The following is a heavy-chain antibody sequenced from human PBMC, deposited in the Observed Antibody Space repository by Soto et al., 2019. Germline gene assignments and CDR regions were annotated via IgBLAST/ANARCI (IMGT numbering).Heavy chain of an antibody. CDR2: MNPGSGKT. CDR1: GGTFSSYA. CDR3: ARMASAGTLNWFDP. J-gene: IGHJ5*02. Sequence: ASVKVSCKASGGTFSSYAISWVRQAAGQGLEWLGWMNPGSGKTGYASKFQGRVAMTRDASTGTSHLELSILTSDDTAVYYCARMASAGTLNWFDPWGQGTLVTVSS. D-gene: IGHD6-13*01. V-gene: IGHV1-8*02.